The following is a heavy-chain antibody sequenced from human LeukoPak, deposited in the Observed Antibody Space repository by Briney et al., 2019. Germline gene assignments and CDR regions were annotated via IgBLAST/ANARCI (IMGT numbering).Heavy chain of an antibody. D-gene: IGHD3-16*01. Sequence: GGSLRLSCAASGFTFSSHAMSWDRQAAGKGPEWVSVISASGDSTYYADAVKGRFTISRDNSKNTLWLQMNSLRVEDTAVYYCAKGGALDPWGQGTLVTVSS. V-gene: IGHV3-23*01. CDR3: AKGGALDP. CDR2: ISASGDST. J-gene: IGHJ5*02. CDR1: GFTFSSHA.